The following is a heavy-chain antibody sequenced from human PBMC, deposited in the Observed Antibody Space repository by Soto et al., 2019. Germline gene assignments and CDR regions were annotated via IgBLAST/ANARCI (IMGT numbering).Heavy chain of an antibody. J-gene: IGHJ4*02. D-gene: IGHD6-19*01. Sequence: GGSLRLSCAASGFAFNTYAVSWVRQAPGKGLEWVSGISGSGDSGGSTYYADSVKGRFTISRDNSKNTLYLQMNSLRAEDTAVYYCAKSSGWYVFDFDFWGQGTLVTVSA. V-gene: IGHV3-23*01. CDR2: ISGSGDSGGST. CDR3: AKSSGWYVFDFDF. CDR1: GFAFNTYA.